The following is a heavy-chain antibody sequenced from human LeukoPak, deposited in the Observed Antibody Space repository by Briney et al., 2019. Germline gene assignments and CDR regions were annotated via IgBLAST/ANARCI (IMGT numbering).Heavy chain of an antibody. CDR1: GFTFSSYA. Sequence: GESLKISCAASGFTFSSYAMSWVRQAPGKGLEWVSAISGSGGSTYYADSVKGRFTISRDNSKNTLYLQMNSLRAEDTAVYYCAKPSSSSWYRGAFDIWGQGTMVTVSS. CDR3: AKPSSSSWYRGAFDI. V-gene: IGHV3-23*01. J-gene: IGHJ3*02. CDR2: ISGSGGST. D-gene: IGHD6-13*01.